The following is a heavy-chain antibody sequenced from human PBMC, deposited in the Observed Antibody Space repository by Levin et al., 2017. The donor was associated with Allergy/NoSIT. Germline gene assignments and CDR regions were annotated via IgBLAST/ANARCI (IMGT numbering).Heavy chain of an antibody. CDR2: IYSGGST. CDR1: GFTVSSNY. V-gene: IGHV3-66*01. Sequence: GESLKISCAASGFTVSSNYMSWVRQAPGKGLEWVSVIYSGGSTYYADSVKGRFTISRDNSKNTLYLQMNSLRAEDTAVYYCARVGYYYYGMYVWGQGTTVTVSS. J-gene: IGHJ6*02. CDR3: ARVGYYYYGMYV.